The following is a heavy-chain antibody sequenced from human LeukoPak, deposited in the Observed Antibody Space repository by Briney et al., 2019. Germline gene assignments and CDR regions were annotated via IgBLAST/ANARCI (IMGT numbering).Heavy chain of an antibody. J-gene: IGHJ4*02. CDR2: INHSGST. D-gene: IGHD6-19*01. Sequence: SETLSLTCAVYGGSFSGYYWSRIRQPPGKGLEWIGEINHSGSTNYNPSLKSRVTISVDTSKNQFSLKLSSVTAADTAVYYCARDRRDSIAVAGIGPNDYWGQGTLVTVSS. CDR1: GGSFSGYY. CDR3: ARDRRDSIAVAGIGPNDY. V-gene: IGHV4-34*01.